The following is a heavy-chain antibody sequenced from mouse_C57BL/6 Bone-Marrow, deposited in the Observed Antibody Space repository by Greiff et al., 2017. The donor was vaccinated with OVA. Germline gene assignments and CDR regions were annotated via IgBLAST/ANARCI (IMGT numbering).Heavy chain of an antibody. CDR3: ASPYYYGSSYSWFAY. CDR2: ISNLAYSI. Sequence: EVKLMESGGGLVQPGGSPKLSCAASGFTFSDYGMAWVRQAPRKGPEWVAFISNLAYSIYYADTVTGRFTISRENAKNTLYLEMSSLRSEDTAMYYCASPYYYGSSYSWFAYWGQGTLVTVSA. V-gene: IGHV5-15*01. CDR1: GFTFSDYG. D-gene: IGHD1-1*01. J-gene: IGHJ3*01.